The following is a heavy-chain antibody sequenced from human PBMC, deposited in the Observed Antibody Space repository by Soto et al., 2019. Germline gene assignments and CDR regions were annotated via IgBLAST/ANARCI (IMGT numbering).Heavy chain of an antibody. D-gene: IGHD7-27*01. J-gene: IGHJ4*02. Sequence: QVQLQESGPGLVKPSGTLSLTCAVSGGSISSSNWWSWVRQPPGKGLEWIGEIYHSGSTNYNPSPKSRVTISVDKTKNQFSLKLSSVTAADTAVYYCASRTGEHRGGEDYWGQGTLVTVSS. CDR2: IYHSGST. CDR1: GGSISSSNW. V-gene: IGHV4-4*02. CDR3: ASRTGEHRGGEDY.